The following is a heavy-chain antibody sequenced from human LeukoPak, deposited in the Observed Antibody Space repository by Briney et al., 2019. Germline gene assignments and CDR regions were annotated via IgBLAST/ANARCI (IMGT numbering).Heavy chain of an antibody. J-gene: IGHJ4*02. CDR3: ARNPVAGRYYFDS. V-gene: IGHV3-48*02. D-gene: IGHD6-19*01. CDR2: ISSSSTTI. CDR1: GFAFSTYS. Sequence: GGSLRLSCAASGFAFSTYSMNWVRQAPGKGLQWVSYISSSSTTIFYADSVKGRFTISRDNANNSLFLQMNSLRDEDTAVYYCARNPVAGRYYFDSWGQGTLVTVSS.